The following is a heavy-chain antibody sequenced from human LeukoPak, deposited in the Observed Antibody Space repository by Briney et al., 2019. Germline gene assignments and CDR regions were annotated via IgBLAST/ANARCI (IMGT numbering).Heavy chain of an antibody. D-gene: IGHD3-10*01. CDR2: IKQDGSEK. V-gene: IGHV3-7*01. Sequence: GGSLRLSCAASGFTFSSYWMSWVRQAPGKGLEWVANIKQDGSEKYYVDSVKGRFTISRDNAKNSLYLQMNSLSAEDTAVYYCARVLWFGELLFWGQGTLVTVSS. CDR3: ARVLWFGELLF. J-gene: IGHJ4*02. CDR1: GFTFSSYW.